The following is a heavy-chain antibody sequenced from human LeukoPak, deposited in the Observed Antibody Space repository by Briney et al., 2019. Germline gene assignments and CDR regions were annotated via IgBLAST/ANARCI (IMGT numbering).Heavy chain of an antibody. J-gene: IGHJ6*02. Sequence: PGGSLRLSCAASGFTFSTCAMSWVRQAPGKGLEWVSGISDSDSGTYYADSVKGRFTISRDNSKNTLYLQMNSLRAEDTAVYYCAKGYGYSSSWTSNYYFYGLDVWGQGTTVTVSS. CDR2: ISDSDSGT. CDR3: AKGYGYSSSWTSNYYFYGLDV. V-gene: IGHV3-23*01. D-gene: IGHD6-13*01. CDR1: GFTFSTCA.